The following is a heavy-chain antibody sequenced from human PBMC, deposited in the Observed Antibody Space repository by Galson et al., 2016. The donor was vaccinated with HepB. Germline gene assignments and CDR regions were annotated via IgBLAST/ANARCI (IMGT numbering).Heavy chain of an antibody. CDR3: ARGPVGASWLDV. Sequence: SETLSLTCTVPSGSVITDNYYWNWIRQPPGKGLEWIGYIYYSGATNYKPPLKSRVTMSVDISKNQFSLKVTSMTAADTAVYYCARGPVGASWLDVWGQGTTVTVSS. J-gene: IGHJ6*02. D-gene: IGHD1-26*01. V-gene: IGHV4-61*01. CDR1: SGSVITDNYY. CDR2: IYYSGAT.